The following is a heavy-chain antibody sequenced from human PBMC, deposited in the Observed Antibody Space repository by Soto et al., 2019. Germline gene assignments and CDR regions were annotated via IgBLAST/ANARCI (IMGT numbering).Heavy chain of an antibody. CDR3: ARHSASWEGSAY. V-gene: IGHV4-31*03. CDR2: IYYSGTT. J-gene: IGHJ4*02. Sequence: QVQLQESGPGLVKPSQTLSLTCSVSGGSISSGGYYWSWIRQHPEKGLEWIGYIYYSGTTNYNPSLKRRVIISVDTSANRFSLDLRSVTAADTARYYCARHSASWEGSAYWGQGTGVTVSS. CDR1: GGSISSGGYY. D-gene: IGHD1-26*01.